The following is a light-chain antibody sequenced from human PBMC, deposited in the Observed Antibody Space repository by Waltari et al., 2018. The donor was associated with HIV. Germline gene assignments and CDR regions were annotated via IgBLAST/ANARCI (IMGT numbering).Light chain of an antibody. CDR1: SRDLGAYNY. V-gene: IGLV2-23*02. CDR3: CSYAGSRSWV. Sequence: QSALTQPASVSGSPGQSITISCTGTSRDLGAYNYVSWYQQYPGQAPRLLIHDVNKWPSCVSTLFSGSKSGNTSSLTISVLQSEDEADYWCCSYAGSRSWVFGGGTKVTVL. J-gene: IGLJ3*02. CDR2: DVN.